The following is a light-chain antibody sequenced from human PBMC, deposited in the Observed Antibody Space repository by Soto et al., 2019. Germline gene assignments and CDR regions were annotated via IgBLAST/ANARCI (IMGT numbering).Light chain of an antibody. V-gene: IGKV1-5*03. CDR3: QQYSRYSIT. J-gene: IGKJ4*01. Sequence: DIPMTQSPSTLSASVGDRVTITCRASQSITYWLAWYQQKPGKAPTVLIYKASILESGVPSRFSGSGSGTEFTLTISSLQPDDFATYYCQQYSRYSITFGGGTKVEMK. CDR2: KAS. CDR1: QSITYW.